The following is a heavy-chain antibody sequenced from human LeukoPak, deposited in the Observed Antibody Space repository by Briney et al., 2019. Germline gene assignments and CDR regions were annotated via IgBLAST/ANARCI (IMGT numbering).Heavy chain of an antibody. CDR2: ISGSGGST. Sequence: PGGSLRLSCAASGFTVRSSYMSWVRQAPGKGLEWVSAISGSGGSTYYADSVKGRFTISRDNSKNTLYLQMNSLRAEDTAVYYCASGYDFWSGYHHWGQGTLVTVSS. D-gene: IGHD3-3*01. CDR1: GFTVRSSY. CDR3: ASGYDFWSGYHH. V-gene: IGHV3-23*01. J-gene: IGHJ4*02.